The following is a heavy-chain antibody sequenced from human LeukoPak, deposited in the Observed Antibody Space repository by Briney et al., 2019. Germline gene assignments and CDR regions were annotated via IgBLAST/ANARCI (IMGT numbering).Heavy chain of an antibody. Sequence: PGGSLRLSCAASGFTFSSYSMNWVRQAPGKGLEWVSSISSSSSYIYYADPVKGRFTISRDNAKNSLYLQMNSLRAEDTAVYYCARDLTPRDYDFWSGYPLDYWGQGTLVTVSS. CDR3: ARDLTPRDYDFWSGYPLDY. V-gene: IGHV3-21*01. D-gene: IGHD3-3*01. CDR1: GFTFSSYS. CDR2: ISSSSSYI. J-gene: IGHJ4*02.